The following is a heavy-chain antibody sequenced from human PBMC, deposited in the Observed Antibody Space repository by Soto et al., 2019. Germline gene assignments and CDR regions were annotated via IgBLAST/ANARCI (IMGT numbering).Heavy chain of an antibody. V-gene: IGHV3-23*01. CDR3: AKDLPALYCSGGSCHEYYFDY. D-gene: IGHD2-15*01. CDR1: GFTFSSYV. Sequence: EVQLLESGGGLVQPGGSLRLSCAASGFTFSSYVMSWVRQAPGKGLEWVSAISGSGGSTYYADSVKGRFTISRDNSKNTLYLQMNSLRAEDTAVYYCAKDLPALYCSGGSCHEYYFDYWGQGTLVTVSS. CDR2: ISGSGGST. J-gene: IGHJ4*02.